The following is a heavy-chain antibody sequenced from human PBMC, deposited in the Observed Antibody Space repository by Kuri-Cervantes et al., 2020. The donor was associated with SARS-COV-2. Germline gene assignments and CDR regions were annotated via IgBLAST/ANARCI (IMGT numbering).Heavy chain of an antibody. D-gene: IGHD2-2*01. J-gene: IGHJ4*02. CDR3: AKGKVVAVPAAAFDY. V-gene: IGHV3-30*18. CDR2: ISYDGSNK. CDR1: GFTFSSYG. Sequence: GESLKISCAASGFTFSSYGMHWVRQAPGKGLEWVAVISYDGSNKYYADSVKGRFTISRDNSKNTLYLQMNSLRAEDTAVYYCAKGKVVAVPAAAFDYWGQGTLVTVSS.